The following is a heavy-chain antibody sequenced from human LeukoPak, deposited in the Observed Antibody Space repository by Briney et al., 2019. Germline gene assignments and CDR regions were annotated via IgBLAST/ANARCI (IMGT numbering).Heavy chain of an antibody. J-gene: IGHJ3*02. CDR1: GGSFSGYY. Sequence: SETLSLTCAVYGGSFSGYYWSWIRQPPGKGLEWIGEINHSGSTNYNLSLKSRVTISVDTSKNQFSLKLSSVTAADTAVYYCASSTRPDSTYYYDSSGYAFDIWGQGTMVTVSS. D-gene: IGHD3-22*01. V-gene: IGHV4-34*01. CDR2: INHSGST. CDR3: ASSTRPDSTYYYDSSGYAFDI.